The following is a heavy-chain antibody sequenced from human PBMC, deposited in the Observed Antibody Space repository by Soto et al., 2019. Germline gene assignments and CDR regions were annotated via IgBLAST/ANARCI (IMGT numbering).Heavy chain of an antibody. CDR2: IYPGDSDT. CDR3: ARRGYYYDSSGYCDY. Sequence: GGSLRLSCKGSGYSFTSYWIGWVRQMPGKGLEWMGIIYPGDSDTRYSPSFQGQVTISADKSISTAYLQWSSLKASDTAMYYCARRGYYYDSSGYCDYWGQGTLVTVSS. J-gene: IGHJ4*02. CDR1: GYSFTSYW. D-gene: IGHD3-22*01. V-gene: IGHV5-51*01.